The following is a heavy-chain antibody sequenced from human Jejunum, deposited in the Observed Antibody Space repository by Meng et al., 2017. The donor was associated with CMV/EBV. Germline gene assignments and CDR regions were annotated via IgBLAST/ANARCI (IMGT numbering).Heavy chain of an antibody. V-gene: IGHV3-74*03. J-gene: IGHJ4*02. D-gene: IGHD1-1*01. CDR3: ARDRNWIFDY. CDR2: ISHDGTVT. CDR1: GFTLSSDV. Sequence: RSCAAYGFTLSSDVMHWVSQARGKGRVWVARISHDGTVTTYVDSVKGRFTISRDNARNTLYLQMNSLRAEDTAVYYCARDRNWIFDYWGRGTLVTVSS.